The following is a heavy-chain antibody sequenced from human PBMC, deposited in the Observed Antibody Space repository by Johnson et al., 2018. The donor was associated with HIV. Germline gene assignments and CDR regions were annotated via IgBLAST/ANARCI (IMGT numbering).Heavy chain of an antibody. CDR1: GFTFSSYD. CDR2: IGTAGDT. CDR3: ARGHSGRLPEIDAFDI. D-gene: IGHD1-26*01. J-gene: IGHJ3*02. V-gene: IGHV3-13*01. Sequence: QLVESGGGLVQPGGSLRLSCSASGFTFSSYDMHWVRQATGKGLEWVSAIGTAGDTYYPGSVKGRFTISRENAKNSLYLQMNSLRAGDTAVYYCARGHSGRLPEIDAFDIWGRGTMVTV.